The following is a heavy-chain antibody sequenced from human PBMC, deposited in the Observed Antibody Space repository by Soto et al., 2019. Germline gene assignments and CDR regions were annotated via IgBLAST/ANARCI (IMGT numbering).Heavy chain of an antibody. J-gene: IGHJ4*02. Sequence: LRLSCAASGFTFSSYEMNWVRQAPGKGLEWLSYITTGGGTIYYADSAKGRFTISRDNAKNSLYLQMNSLRAEDTAVYYCARRKSVPAAWAFYFDYWGQGAMVTVYS. CDR1: GFTFSSYE. D-gene: IGHD2-2*01. CDR2: ITTGGGTI. V-gene: IGHV3-48*03. CDR3: ARRKSVPAAWAFYFDY.